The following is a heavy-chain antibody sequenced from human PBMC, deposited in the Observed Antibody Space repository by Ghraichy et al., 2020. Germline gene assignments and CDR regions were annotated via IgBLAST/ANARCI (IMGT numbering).Heavy chain of an antibody. Sequence: SGPTLVKPTETLTLTCTVSGFSLSNATMGVSWIRQPPGKALEWLAHIFSNDETSYSTSLKSRLTISKDTSKSQVVLTVTNMDPVDTATYYCARMPLLSPHDFWGQGTLVTVSS. J-gene: IGHJ4*02. V-gene: IGHV2-26*01. CDR1: GFSLSNATMG. CDR3: ARMPLLSPHDF. CDR2: IFSNDET. D-gene: IGHD2/OR15-2a*01.